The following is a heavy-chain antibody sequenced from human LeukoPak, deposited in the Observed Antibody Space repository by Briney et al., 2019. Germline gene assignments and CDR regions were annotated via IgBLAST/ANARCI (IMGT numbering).Heavy chain of an antibody. CDR3: ARAVERYYYYYGMDV. CDR2: ISSSGSTI. V-gene: IGHV3-11*01. D-gene: IGHD1-1*01. J-gene: IGHJ6*02. CDR1: GFAFSDYY. Sequence: GGSLRLSCAASGFAFSDYYMSWIRQAPGKGLEWVSYISSSGSTIYYADSVKGRFTISRDNAKNSLYLQMNSLRAEDTAVYYCARAVERYYYYYGMDVWGQGTTVTVSS.